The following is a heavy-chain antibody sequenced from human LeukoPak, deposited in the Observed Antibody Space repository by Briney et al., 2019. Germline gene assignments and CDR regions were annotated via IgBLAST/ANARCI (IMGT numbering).Heavy chain of an antibody. CDR2: IIPIFGTA. Sequence: SVKVSCKASGGTFSSYAISWVRQAPGQGLEWMGRIIPIFGTANYAQKFQGRVTITTDESTSTAYMELSSLRSEDTVVYYCARASYDFWGGYYIGNAFDIWGQGTMVTVSS. V-gene: IGHV1-69*05. D-gene: IGHD3-3*01. CDR3: ARASYDFWGGYYIGNAFDI. J-gene: IGHJ3*02. CDR1: GGTFSSYA.